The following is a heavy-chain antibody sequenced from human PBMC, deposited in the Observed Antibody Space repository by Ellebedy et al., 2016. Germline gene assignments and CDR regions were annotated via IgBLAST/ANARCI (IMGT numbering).Heavy chain of an antibody. D-gene: IGHD1-26*01. V-gene: IGHV4-39*01. CDR1: GGSISSSSSCY. CDR3: ARHSVYSGTYPRPLDY. Sequence: SETLSLXCTVSGGSISSSSSCYWGWVRQPPGKGLECIGSIHYGGTTYYNPSLKSRVTMSIDTSKNQLSLRLTSVTAADTAVYYCARHSVYSGTYPRPLDYWGQGILVTVSS. CDR2: IHYGGTT. J-gene: IGHJ4*02.